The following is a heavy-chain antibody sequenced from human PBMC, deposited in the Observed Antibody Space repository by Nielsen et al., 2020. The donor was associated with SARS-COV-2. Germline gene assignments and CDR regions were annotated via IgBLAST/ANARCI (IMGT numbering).Heavy chain of an antibody. CDR1: GGSVSSGSYY. V-gene: IGHV4-61*01. Sequence: SETLSLTCTVSGGSVSSGSYYWSWIRQPPGKGLEWIGYIYYSGSTNYNPSLKSRVTISVDTSKNQFSLKLSSVTAADTAVYYCARVRRRREDITGTQAGYFDLWGRGTLVTVSS. D-gene: IGHD1-20*01. CDR3: ARVRRRREDITGTQAGYFDL. J-gene: IGHJ2*01. CDR2: IYYSGST.